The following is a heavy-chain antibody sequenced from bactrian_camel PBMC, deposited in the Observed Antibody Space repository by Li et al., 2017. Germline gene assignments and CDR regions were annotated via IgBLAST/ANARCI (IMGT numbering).Heavy chain of an antibody. D-gene: IGHD1*01. J-gene: IGHJ4*01. CDR2: ISSDGTT. CDR1: GYIFSRCG. Sequence: HVQLVESGGGSVQAGGSLKLSCAASGYIFSRCGMGWYRQAPGRERELVSSISSDGTTSYVASVKGRFTVSQDNAENTVHLQMNSLKPEDTAVYYCSADRLQNYCLIQGTQVTVS. V-gene: IGHV3S53*01.